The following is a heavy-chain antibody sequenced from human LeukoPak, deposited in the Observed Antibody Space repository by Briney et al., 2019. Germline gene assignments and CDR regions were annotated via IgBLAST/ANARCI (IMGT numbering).Heavy chain of an antibody. CDR2: ISSSSSYI. J-gene: IGHJ6*03. CDR1: GFTFSSYS. V-gene: IGHV3-21*04. D-gene: IGHD2-15*01. Sequence: GGSLRLSCAASGFTFSSYSMNWVRQAPGKGLEWVSSISSSSSYIYYADSVKGRFTISRDNAKNSLYLQMNSLRAEDTAVYYCARDGCSGGSCYFYYYYYMDVWGKGTTVTVSS. CDR3: ARDGCSGGSCYFYYYYYMDV.